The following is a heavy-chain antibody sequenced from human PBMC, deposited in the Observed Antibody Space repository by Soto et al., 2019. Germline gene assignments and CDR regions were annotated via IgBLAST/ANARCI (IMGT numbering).Heavy chain of an antibody. V-gene: IGHV4-30-2*01. CDR2: IYQSGTT. CDR1: GDSISSGGYS. Sequence: QVQLQESGSGLVKPSQTLSLTCDVSGDSISSGGYSWNWIRQPPGKGLEWIGHIYQSGTTDYNPSLKRRVTISVHRSKNQFSLKLSSVTAADTAVYYCARDNRSGYYFDYWGQGTLVTVSS. D-gene: IGHD3-22*01. CDR3: ARDNRSGYYFDY. J-gene: IGHJ4*02.